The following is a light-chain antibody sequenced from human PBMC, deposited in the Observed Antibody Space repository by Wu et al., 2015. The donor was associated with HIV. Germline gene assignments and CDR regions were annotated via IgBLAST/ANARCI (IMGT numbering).Light chain of an antibody. V-gene: IGKV3-15*01. Sequence: EIVMTQSPDTLSVSPGESATLSCWASQSIGNNLAWYQQRPGQAPSLLTYGASIRAPGIPARFSGSGSGTQFTLTISSMQSEDFAVYFCQQYQSWPPITFGQGTRLEIK. CDR2: GAS. CDR1: QSIGNN. CDR3: QQYQSWPPIT. J-gene: IGKJ5*01.